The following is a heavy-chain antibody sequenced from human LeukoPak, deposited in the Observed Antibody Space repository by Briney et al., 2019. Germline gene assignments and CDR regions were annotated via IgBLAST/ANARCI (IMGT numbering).Heavy chain of an antibody. Sequence: GGSLRLSCAASGFTFSSYSMNWVRQAPGKGLEWVSSISSSSSYTYYADSVKGRFTISRDNAKNSLYLQMNSLRAEDTAVYYCARGGSTTGTTLLYWGQGTLVTVSS. V-gene: IGHV3-21*01. CDR2: ISSSSSYT. J-gene: IGHJ4*02. CDR1: GFTFSSYS. CDR3: ARGGSTTGTTLLY. D-gene: IGHD1-1*01.